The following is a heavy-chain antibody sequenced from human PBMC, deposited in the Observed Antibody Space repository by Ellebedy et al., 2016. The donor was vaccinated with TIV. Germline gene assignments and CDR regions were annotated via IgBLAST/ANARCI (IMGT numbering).Heavy chain of an antibody. CDR1: GYTFTSYY. Sequence: AASVKVSCKASGYTFTSYYMHWVRQAPGQGLEWMGWINPNSGGTNDAQKFQGRVTMTRDTSISTAYMELSRLRTDDTAVYYCARANDCNSTSCPPYYFDDWGQGTLVTVSS. D-gene: IGHD2-2*01. CDR3: ARANDCNSTSCPPYYFDD. CDR2: INPNSGGT. J-gene: IGHJ4*01. V-gene: IGHV1-2*02.